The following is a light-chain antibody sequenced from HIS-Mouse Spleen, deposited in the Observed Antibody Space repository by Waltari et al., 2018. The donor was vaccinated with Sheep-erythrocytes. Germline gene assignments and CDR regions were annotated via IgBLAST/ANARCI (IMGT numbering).Light chain of an antibody. V-gene: IGKV1-5*03. Sequence: DIQMTQSPSTLSASVGDRVTITCRASQSISSWLAWYQQKPVKAPKLLIYKASSLESVVPSRFSGSGSGTELTLTISSLQPDDFATYYCQQYNSYPLTFGGGTKVEIK. J-gene: IGKJ4*01. CDR1: QSISSW. CDR2: KAS. CDR3: QQYNSYPLT.